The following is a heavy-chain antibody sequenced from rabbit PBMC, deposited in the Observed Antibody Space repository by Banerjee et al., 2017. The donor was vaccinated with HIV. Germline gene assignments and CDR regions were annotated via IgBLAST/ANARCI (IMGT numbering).Heavy chain of an antibody. CDR3: ARSGSGDYRRVNL. J-gene: IGHJ4*01. V-gene: IGHV1S45*01. CDR1: GFSFNNNYV. Sequence: QEQLEESGGDLVKPEGSLTLTCTASGFSFNNNYVMCWVRQAPGKGLEWIACINSSSGNTVYASWAKGRFTISKTSSTTVTLQMTSLTAADTATYFCARSGSGDYRRVNLWGPGTLVTVS. CDR2: INSSSGNT. D-gene: IGHD1-1*01.